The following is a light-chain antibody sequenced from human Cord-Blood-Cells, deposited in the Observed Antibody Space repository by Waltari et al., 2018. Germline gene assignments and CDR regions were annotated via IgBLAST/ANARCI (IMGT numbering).Light chain of an antibody. J-gene: IGKJ2*01. CDR1: QGISSY. CDR3: QQLNSYPHT. V-gene: IGKV1-9*01. CDR2: AAS. Sequence: IQLTQSPSSLSASVGDRVTITCRASQGISSYLAWYQQKPGKAPKLLIYAASTLQSGVPSRFSGSGSGTDFTLTISSLQPEDFVTYYCQQLNSYPHTFGQGTKLEIK.